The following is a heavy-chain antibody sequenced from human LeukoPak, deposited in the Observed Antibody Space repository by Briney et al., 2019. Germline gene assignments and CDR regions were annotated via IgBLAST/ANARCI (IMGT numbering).Heavy chain of an antibody. CDR3: AKDTQWYINNWASWFDP. D-gene: IGHD6-13*01. J-gene: IGHJ5*02. V-gene: IGHV3-30*02. Sequence: PGGSLRLSCAASGFTFSSYGMHWVRQAPGKGLEWVAFIRYDGSNKYYADSVKGRFTISRDNSKNTLYLQMNSLRAEDTAVYYCAKDTQWYINNWASWFDPWGQGTLVTVSS. CDR1: GFTFSSYG. CDR2: IRYDGSNK.